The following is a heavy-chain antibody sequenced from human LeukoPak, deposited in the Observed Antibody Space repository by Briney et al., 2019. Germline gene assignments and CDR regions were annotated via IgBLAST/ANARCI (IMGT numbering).Heavy chain of an antibody. Sequence: GESLKISCKASGYRFTSYWIGWVRQMPGKGLEWMGIIYPSDSDTRYRPSFQGQVTISVDKSISTAYLQWSSLKASDTAMYYCARHVGSSGWFVWGQGTLVTVSP. CDR3: ARHVGSSGWFV. D-gene: IGHD6-19*01. CDR1: GYRFTSYW. J-gene: IGHJ4*02. CDR2: IYPSDSDT. V-gene: IGHV5-51*01.